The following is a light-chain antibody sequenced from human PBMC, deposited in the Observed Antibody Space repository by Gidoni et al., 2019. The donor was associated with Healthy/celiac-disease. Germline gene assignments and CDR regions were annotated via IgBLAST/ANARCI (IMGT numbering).Light chain of an antibody. V-gene: IGKV1-33*01. CDR3: QQYDNLPRT. J-gene: IGKJ2*01. Sequence: DIQMTQSPSSLSASVGDRVTITCQASQDISNYLNWYQQKPGKAPKLLIYDASNLETGVPSRVSGSGSGTDFTFTISSLQPEDIATYYGQQYDNLPRTFGQGTKLEIK. CDR1: QDISNY. CDR2: DAS.